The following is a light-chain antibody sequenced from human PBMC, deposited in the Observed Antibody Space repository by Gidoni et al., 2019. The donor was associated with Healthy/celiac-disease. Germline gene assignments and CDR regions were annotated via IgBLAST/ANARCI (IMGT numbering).Light chain of an antibody. Sequence: NFMLTQPHSVSESPGKTVTISCTRSSGSIASNYVQWYQQRPGSSPTTGIYEDNQRPSGGPDRFSGSTDSSSNSASLTISGLKTEDEADYYCQSYDSSIVVFGGGTKLTVL. J-gene: IGLJ2*01. CDR3: QSYDSSIVV. CDR2: EDN. CDR1: SGSIASNY. V-gene: IGLV6-57*01.